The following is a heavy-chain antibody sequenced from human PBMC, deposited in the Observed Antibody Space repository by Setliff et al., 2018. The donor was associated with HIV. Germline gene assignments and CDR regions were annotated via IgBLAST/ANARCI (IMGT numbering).Heavy chain of an antibody. Sequence: PSETLSLTCAVYGGSLSGYYWSWIRQAPGKGLEWIGEINHRGRTRYNPSLKSRVTISVDTSKNQFSLKLSSVTAADTAVYYCARGAFIGYGWSYFGMDVWGQGTTVTVSS. J-gene: IGHJ6*02. CDR3: ARGAFIGYGWSYFGMDV. CDR2: INHRGRT. V-gene: IGHV4-34*01. D-gene: IGHD3-22*01. CDR1: GGSLSGYY.